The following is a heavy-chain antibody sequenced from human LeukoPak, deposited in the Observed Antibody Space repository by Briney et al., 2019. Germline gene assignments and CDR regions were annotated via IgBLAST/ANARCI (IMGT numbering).Heavy chain of an antibody. CDR2: ISAYNGNI. D-gene: IGHD2-21*02. J-gene: IGHJ4*02. V-gene: IGHV1-18*01. CDR3: ARAGGRVVTAIDAY. Sequence: GASVTVSCTSSGYTFASYGINWVRQAPGQGLEWMGWISAYNGNINYAQKFQGRVTMTTDTSTSTVYLELRSLRSDDTAIYYCARAGGRVVTAIDAYWGQGTLVTVSS. CDR1: GYTFASYG.